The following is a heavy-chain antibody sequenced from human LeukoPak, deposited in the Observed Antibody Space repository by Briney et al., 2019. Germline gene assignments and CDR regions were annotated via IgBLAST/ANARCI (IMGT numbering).Heavy chain of an antibody. D-gene: IGHD5-24*01. CDR3: ATPSRDGYNKDAFDI. J-gene: IGHJ3*02. CDR2: IYYSGST. CDR1: GGPISSYY. V-gene: IGHV4-59*08. Sequence: PSETLSLTCTVSGGPISSYYWSWIRQPPGKGLEWIGYIYYSGSTNYNPPLKSRVTISVDTPKNQFSLKLSSVTAADTAVYYCATPSRDGYNKDAFDIWGQGTMVTVSS.